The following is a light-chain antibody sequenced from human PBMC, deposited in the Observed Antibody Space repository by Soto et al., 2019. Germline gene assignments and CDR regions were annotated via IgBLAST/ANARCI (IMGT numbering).Light chain of an antibody. J-gene: IGKJ2*01. Sequence: EIVMTQSPATLSVSPGERATLSCRASQSVSSNLAWYQQKPGQAPRLLIYGASTRATGIPARFSGSGSGTEFTLTISSLQSEDFAVYYCQQYNYWPGMYTFGQGTKLEIK. CDR1: QSVSSN. V-gene: IGKV3-15*01. CDR3: QQYNYWPGMYT. CDR2: GAS.